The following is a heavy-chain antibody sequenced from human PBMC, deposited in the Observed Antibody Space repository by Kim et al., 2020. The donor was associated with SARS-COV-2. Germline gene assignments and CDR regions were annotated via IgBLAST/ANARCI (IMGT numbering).Heavy chain of an antibody. Sequence: SETLSLTCTVSGGSISSSSYYWGWIRQPPGKGLEWIGSIYYSGSTYYNPSLKSRVTISVDTSKNQFSLKLSSVTAADTAVYYCARLGTTQNVDYWGQGTLVTVSS. CDR2: IYYSGST. CDR3: ARLGTTQNVDY. CDR1: GGSISSSSYY. V-gene: IGHV4-39*01. D-gene: IGHD4-4*01. J-gene: IGHJ4*02.